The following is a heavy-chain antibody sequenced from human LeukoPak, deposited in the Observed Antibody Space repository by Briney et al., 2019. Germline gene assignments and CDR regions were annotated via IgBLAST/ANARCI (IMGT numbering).Heavy chain of an antibody. D-gene: IGHD3-10*01. J-gene: IGHJ4*02. CDR1: GGSFRGYY. V-gene: IGHV4-34*01. CDR2: INHSGST. Sequence: PSETLSLTCAVYGGSFRGYYWSWIRQPPGKGLEWIGEINHSGSTNYNPSLKSRVTISVDTSKNQFSLKLSSVTAADTAVYYCARSLTYYYGSGSYYYWGQGTLVTVSS. CDR3: ARSLTYYYGSGSYYY.